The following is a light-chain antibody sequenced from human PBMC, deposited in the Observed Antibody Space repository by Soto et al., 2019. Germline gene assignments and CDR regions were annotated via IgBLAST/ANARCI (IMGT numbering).Light chain of an antibody. Sequence: EIALTQSPATLSVSPGERATLSCRASQSVNSNLAWYQQKPGQAPRLLIYGASTRATGIPARFSGSGSGTEFTVTISSLQSEDFAVYYGQQYNNWPLTFGGGTKVEIK. CDR1: QSVNSN. CDR3: QQYNNWPLT. J-gene: IGKJ4*01. CDR2: GAS. V-gene: IGKV3-15*01.